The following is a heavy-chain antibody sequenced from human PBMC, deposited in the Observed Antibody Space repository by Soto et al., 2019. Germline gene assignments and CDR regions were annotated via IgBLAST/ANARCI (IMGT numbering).Heavy chain of an antibody. CDR2: ISGSGGST. J-gene: IGHJ6*02. CDR3: AKVFLEWGDYYYYGMDV. V-gene: IGHV3-23*01. Sequence: GGSLRLSCAASGFTFSSYAMSWVRQAPGKGLEWVSAISGSGGSTYYADSVKGRFTISRDNSKNTLYLQMNSLRAEDTAVYYCAKVFLEWGDYYYYGMDVWGQGTTVTVSS. CDR1: GFTFSSYA. D-gene: IGHD3-3*01.